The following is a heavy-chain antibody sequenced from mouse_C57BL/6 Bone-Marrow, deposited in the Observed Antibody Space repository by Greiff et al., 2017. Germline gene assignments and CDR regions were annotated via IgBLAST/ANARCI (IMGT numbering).Heavy chain of an antibody. Sequence: VQLQQPGAELVKPGASVKLSCKASGYTFTSYWMHWVKQRPGQGLEWIGMIHPNSGSTNYNEKFKSKATLTVDKSSSTAYMQLSSLTSDDSAVYYCARSALLLRYWYFDVWGTGTTVTVSS. CDR1: GYTFTSYW. D-gene: IGHD1-1*01. V-gene: IGHV1-64*01. CDR2: IHPNSGST. CDR3: ARSALLLRYWYFDV. J-gene: IGHJ1*03.